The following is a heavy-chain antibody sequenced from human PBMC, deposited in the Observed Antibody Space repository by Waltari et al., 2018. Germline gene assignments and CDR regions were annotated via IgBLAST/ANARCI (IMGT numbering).Heavy chain of an antibody. Sequence: QVQLVQSGSELKKPGASVKDSCKASGYTFTRYAMHWVRPAPGQGLEWMGWINTNTGNPTYAQGLTVRFVFSLDTSVSTAYLQISSLKAEDTAVYYCATHSGSWYWYFDLWGRGTLVTVSS. CDR3: ATHSGSWYWYFDL. CDR1: GYTFTRYA. D-gene: IGHD1-26*01. V-gene: IGHV7-4-1*02. J-gene: IGHJ2*01. CDR2: INTNTGNP.